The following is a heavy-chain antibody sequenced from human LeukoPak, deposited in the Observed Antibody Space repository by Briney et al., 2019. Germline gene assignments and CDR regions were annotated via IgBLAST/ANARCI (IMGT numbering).Heavy chain of an antibody. Sequence: GGSLRLSCAASGFTFSDYYMSWIRQAPGKGLEWVSYISSSGRTINYADSVKGRITISRDNAKNSLNLQTNSLRAEDTAVYYCARVAVTGIGVDYWGQGTLVTVSS. CDR2: ISSSGRTI. D-gene: IGHD6-19*01. V-gene: IGHV3-11*04. CDR3: ARVAVTGIGVDY. CDR1: GFTFSDYY. J-gene: IGHJ4*02.